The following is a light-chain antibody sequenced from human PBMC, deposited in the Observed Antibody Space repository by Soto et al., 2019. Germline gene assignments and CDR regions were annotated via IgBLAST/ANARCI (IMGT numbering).Light chain of an antibody. CDR2: EDN. CDR1: SGSIASNY. J-gene: IGLJ3*02. Sequence: NFMLTQPHSVSESPGKTVTISCTRSSGSIASNYVQWYQQRPGSAPTTVIYEDNQRPSGVPDRFSGSIDSSSNSASLTISSLKTEDEATYSCKSYHSRNVVFGGGPSSPS. V-gene: IGLV6-57*04. CDR3: KSYHSRNVV.